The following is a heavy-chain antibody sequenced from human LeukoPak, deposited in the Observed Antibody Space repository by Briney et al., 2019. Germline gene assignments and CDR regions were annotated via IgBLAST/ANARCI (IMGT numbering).Heavy chain of an antibody. J-gene: IGHJ6*02. Sequence: ASVKVSCKASGYMFTDYYIHWVRQAPGQGLEWMGWINPNSGGKNYAEKLQGRVTMTRVTSISTAYMELSRLRPDDTAVYYCARLPTYNWNDYGLDVWGQGTTVTVSS. D-gene: IGHD1-1*01. CDR2: INPNSGGK. V-gene: IGHV1-2*02. CDR3: ARLPTYNWNDYGLDV. CDR1: GYMFTDYY.